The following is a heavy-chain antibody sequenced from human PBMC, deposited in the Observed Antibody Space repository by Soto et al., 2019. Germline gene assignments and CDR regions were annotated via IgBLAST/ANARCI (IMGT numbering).Heavy chain of an antibody. V-gene: IGHV3-30-3*01. J-gene: IGHJ4*02. CDR1: GXTFSSYA. CDR2: ISYDGSNK. D-gene: IGHD2-2*01. Sequence: GSLRVYCAASGXTFSSYAMHWVRQAPGKGLEWVAVISYDGSNKYYTDSVDGRFTISGDNSKNTLYLQMNSLRADDKAVYYCARGPSSLTRFDYWGQGSLAPVSS. CDR3: ARGPSSLTRFDY.